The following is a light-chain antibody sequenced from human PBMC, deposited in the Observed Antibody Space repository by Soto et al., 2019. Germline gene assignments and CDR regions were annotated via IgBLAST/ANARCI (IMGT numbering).Light chain of an antibody. CDR1: QTLLYRNGNNY. Sequence: DIVMTQSPLSLPVTPGEPASISCRSSQTLLYRNGNNYLDWYLQKPGQSPPLLIYLASNRASGVPDRFSGSVSGTDFTLKISRVEAEDVGVYYCMQALQTPLTFGGGTKVEIK. CDR2: LAS. J-gene: IGKJ4*01. V-gene: IGKV2-28*01. CDR3: MQALQTPLT.